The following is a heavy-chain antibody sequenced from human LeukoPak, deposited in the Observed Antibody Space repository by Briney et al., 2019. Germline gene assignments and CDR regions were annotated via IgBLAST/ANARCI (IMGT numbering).Heavy chain of an antibody. Sequence: VASVKVSCKLSGYTPTELSMHWVRPSPGKGGEGMGGFDPEDGETLYAHMLQGRVTTTESTSTDTAYMELSGLRSEDTAVYYCATWGLFFDYWGQGTLVTVSS. V-gene: IGHV1-24*01. J-gene: IGHJ4*02. CDR2: FDPEDGET. D-gene: IGHD3-10*01. CDR3: ATWGLFFDY. CDR1: GYTPTELS.